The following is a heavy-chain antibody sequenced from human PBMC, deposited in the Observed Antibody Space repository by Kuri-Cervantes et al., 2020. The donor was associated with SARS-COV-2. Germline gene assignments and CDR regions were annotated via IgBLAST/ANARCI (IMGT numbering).Heavy chain of an antibody. Sequence: SETLSLTCTVSGGSISSYYWSWIRQPPGKGLEWIGCIYYSGSTNYNPSLKSRVTISVDTSKNQFSLKLSSVTAADTAVYYCARDPRHYCSSTSCYSYYGMDVWGQGTTVTVSS. V-gene: IGHV4-59*01. J-gene: IGHJ6*02. CDR2: IYYSGST. CDR1: GGSISSYY. D-gene: IGHD2-2*02. CDR3: ARDPRHYCSSTSCYSYYGMDV.